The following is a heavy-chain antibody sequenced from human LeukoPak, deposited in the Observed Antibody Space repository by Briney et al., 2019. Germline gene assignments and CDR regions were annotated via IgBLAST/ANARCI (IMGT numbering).Heavy chain of an antibody. D-gene: IGHD2-2*01. CDR1: GFTFSSYS. V-gene: IGHV3-21*01. CDR2: ISSSSSYI. CDR3: ASGRVVKDAMWTFDI. Sequence: GGSLRLSCAASGFTFSSYSMNWVRQAPGKGLEWVSSISSSSSYIYYADSVKGRFTISRDNAKNSLYLQMNSLRAEDTAVYYCASGRVVKDAMWTFDIWGQGTMVTVSS. J-gene: IGHJ3*02.